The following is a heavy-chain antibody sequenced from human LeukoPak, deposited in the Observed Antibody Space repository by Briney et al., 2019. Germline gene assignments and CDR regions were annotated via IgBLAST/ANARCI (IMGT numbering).Heavy chain of an antibody. CDR3: ARGGSRYSISGTVDY. CDR2: ISTNTGNP. J-gene: IGHJ4*02. CDR1: GYSFTSYV. V-gene: IGHV7-4-1*02. D-gene: IGHD6-6*01. Sequence: ASVKVSCKASGYSFTSYVLNWVRQAPGQGLEWMGWISTNTGNPAYAQGFTGRFVFSLDTSVSTAYLQINSLKAEDTAVYYCARGGSRYSISGTVDYWGQGTLVTVSS.